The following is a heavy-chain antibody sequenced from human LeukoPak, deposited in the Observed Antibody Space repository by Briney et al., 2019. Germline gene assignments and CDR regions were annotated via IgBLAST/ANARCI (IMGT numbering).Heavy chain of an antibody. V-gene: IGHV1-8*03. CDR2: MNPNSGYT. J-gene: IGHJ4*02. CDR1: GYTLTTYD. CDR3: ARVAGSIDY. D-gene: IGHD6-19*01. Sequence: ASVKVSCKASGYTLTTYDINWVRQATGQGLEWMGWMNPNSGYTGYAQKFQGRVTITRDTSISTAYMELSSLRSEDTAVYYCARVAGSIDYWGQGTLVTVSS.